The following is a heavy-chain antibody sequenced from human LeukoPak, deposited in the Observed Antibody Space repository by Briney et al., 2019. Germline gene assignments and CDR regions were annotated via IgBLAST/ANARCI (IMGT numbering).Heavy chain of an antibody. Sequence: ASVKVSCKASGYTFTSYYMHWVRQAPGQGLEWMGIINPSGGSTSYAQKFQGRVTMIRDTSTSTVYMELSSLRSEDTAVYYCARVASIAAAVMYYFDYWGQGTLVTVSS. J-gene: IGHJ4*02. CDR2: INPSGGST. D-gene: IGHD6-13*01. CDR3: ARVASIAAAVMYYFDY. CDR1: GYTFTSYY. V-gene: IGHV1-46*01.